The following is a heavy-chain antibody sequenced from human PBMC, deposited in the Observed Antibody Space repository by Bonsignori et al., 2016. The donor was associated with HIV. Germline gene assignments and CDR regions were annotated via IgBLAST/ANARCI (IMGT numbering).Heavy chain of an antibody. J-gene: IGHJ4*02. Sequence: VRQMPGKGLEWVGRIRNKANSYATAYAASVKGRFTISRDDSKNTAYLQMNSLKTEDTAVYYCSKLYSAYNINDYWGQGTLVTVSS. D-gene: IGHD5-12*01. CDR2: IRNKANSYAT. CDR3: SKLYSAYNINDY. V-gene: IGHV3-73*01.